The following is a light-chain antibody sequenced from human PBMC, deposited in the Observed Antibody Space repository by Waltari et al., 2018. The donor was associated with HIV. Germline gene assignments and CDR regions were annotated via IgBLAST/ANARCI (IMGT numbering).Light chain of an antibody. V-gene: IGKV2-28*01. CDR2: LAL. CDR1: ESVLDSNEHNY. J-gene: IGKJ2*01. CDR3: MEALDNLFHT. Sequence: ENLMTRSPFSLSVTPGGSASISCTSTESVLDSNEHNYLRWYVQMPGQPPQVLTYLALRRASGVTDRFSGSGSGTDFTLKISRVEAAEVVIYYCMEALDNLFHTFGQGTKLEIK.